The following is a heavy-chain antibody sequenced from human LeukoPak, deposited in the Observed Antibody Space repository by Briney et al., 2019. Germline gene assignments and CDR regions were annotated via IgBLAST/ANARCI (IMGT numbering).Heavy chain of an antibody. J-gene: IGHJ6*02. CDR3: ARGHYGMDV. V-gene: IGHV3-7*02. CDR2: IDLDGREK. Sequence: GGSLSLSCAASGFTLGDHWVTWVRQPPGKVVEWVANIDLDGREKNYVDSVKGRFTISRDNAKNSVYLQMNSLRSEDTAVYYCARGHYGMDVWGQGTTVIVSS. CDR1: GFTLGDHW.